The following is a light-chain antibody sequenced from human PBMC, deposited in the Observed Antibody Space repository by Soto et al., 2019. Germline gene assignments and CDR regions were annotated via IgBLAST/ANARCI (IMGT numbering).Light chain of an antibody. J-gene: IGKJ1*01. Sequence: IEMTQSPSSLAASIGDRVTITCRASQTIGTYVNWYRQKSGAAPELLIYDASTLQSGVPSRFRGGASGTDFTLTISSLQLDDFATYYCQQFNNYPQTLGEGTKVDI. CDR2: DAS. CDR3: QQFNNYPQT. V-gene: IGKV1-39*01. CDR1: QTIGTY.